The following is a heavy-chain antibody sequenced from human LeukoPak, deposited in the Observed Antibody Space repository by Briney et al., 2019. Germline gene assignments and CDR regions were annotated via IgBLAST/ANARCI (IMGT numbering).Heavy chain of an antibody. D-gene: IGHD6-19*01. V-gene: IGHV1-69*13. CDR2: IIPIFGTA. CDR1: GSTFSSYA. J-gene: IGHJ6*02. CDR3: AREEQWLTDYGMDV. Sequence: LVTVSCTASGSTFSSYAISWVRQAPGQGLEWMGGIIPIFGTANYAQKFQGRVTITADESTGTAYMELSSLRSEDTAVYYCAREEQWLTDYGMDVWGQGTTVTVSS.